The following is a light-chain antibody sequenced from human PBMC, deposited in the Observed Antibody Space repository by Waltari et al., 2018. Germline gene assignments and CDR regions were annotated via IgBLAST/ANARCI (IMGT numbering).Light chain of an antibody. V-gene: IGKV1-39*01. Sequence: DIQMTQSPSSLSTSVGDRVTITCRASQYIANYLHWYQQNPGKAPKLLIYAAASLQSGAPSRFSGRGSGTDFTLTITNPQPEDSGTYYCQQSYITPYTFGQGTALEIK. CDR1: QYIANY. CDR2: AAA. J-gene: IGKJ2*01. CDR3: QQSYITPYT.